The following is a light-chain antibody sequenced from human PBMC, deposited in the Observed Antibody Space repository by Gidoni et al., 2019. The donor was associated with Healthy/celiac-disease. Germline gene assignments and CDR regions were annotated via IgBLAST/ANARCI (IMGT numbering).Light chain of an antibody. V-gene: IGKV3-15*01. CDR2: GAS. Sequence: EIVMTQSPATLSVSPGERATLSCRASQSVSSNLAWYQQKPGQAPRLLIYGASTRATGIPGRFSGSGSGTEFTLTISSLQSEDFAVYYCQQYNNWPLYTVGQGTKLEIK. J-gene: IGKJ2*01. CDR3: QQYNNWPLYT. CDR1: QSVSSN.